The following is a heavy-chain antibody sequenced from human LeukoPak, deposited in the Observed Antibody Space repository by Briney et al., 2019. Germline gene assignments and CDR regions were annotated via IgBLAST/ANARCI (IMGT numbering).Heavy chain of an antibody. Sequence: SETLSLTCTASGGSISSGSYYWSWIRQPAGKGLEWIGRIYTSGSTNYNPSLKSRVTISVDTSKNQFSLQLNSVTPEDTAVYYCARGPDSFDYWGQGTLVTVSS. J-gene: IGHJ4*02. V-gene: IGHV4-61*02. D-gene: IGHD4-11*01. CDR2: IYTSGST. CDR3: ARGPDSFDY. CDR1: GGSISSGSYY.